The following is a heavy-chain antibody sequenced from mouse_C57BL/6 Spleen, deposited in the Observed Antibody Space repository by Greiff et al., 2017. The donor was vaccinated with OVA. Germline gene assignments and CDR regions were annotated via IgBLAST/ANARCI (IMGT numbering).Heavy chain of an antibody. CDR3: AYYGSSYAMDY. CDR1: GYTFTDYY. Sequence: EVQLQQPGPELVKPGASVKISCKASGYTFTDYYMHWVKQSPGKSLEWIGDINPNNGGTSYNQKFKGKATLTVDTSSSTAYMELRSLTSEDSAVYDCAYYGSSYAMDYWGQGTTVAVSS. J-gene: IGHJ4*01. D-gene: IGHD1-1*01. V-gene: IGHV1-26*01. CDR2: INPNNGGT.